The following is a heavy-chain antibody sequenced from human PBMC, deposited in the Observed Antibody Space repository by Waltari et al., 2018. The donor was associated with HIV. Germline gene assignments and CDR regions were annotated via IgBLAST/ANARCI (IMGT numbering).Heavy chain of an antibody. V-gene: IGHV1-3*01. J-gene: IGHJ4*02. Sequence: QVQLVQSGAEVKKPGSSVKVYCTASGGIFTTYTVQWVRQAPGQRLEWMGGINSGNGNTKYSQKFQGRVTITRDTSASTAYMELSSLRSEDTAVYYCARDSGFDYWGQGTLVTVSS. CDR1: GGIFTTYT. CDR3: ARDSGFDY. D-gene: IGHD6-25*01. CDR2: INSGNGNT.